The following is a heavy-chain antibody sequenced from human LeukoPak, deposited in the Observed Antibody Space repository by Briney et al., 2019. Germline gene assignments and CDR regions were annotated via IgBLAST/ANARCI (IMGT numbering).Heavy chain of an antibody. CDR3: AKASAMIVVVSKHFDY. CDR2: ISGRGGST. Sequence: GGSLRLSCAASGFTFSSYAMNWVRQAPGKGLEWVSTISGRGGSTYYADSVKGRFTISRDNSNNTLYLQMNSLRAEDTAVYYCAKASAMIVVVSKHFDYWGQGTLVTVSS. D-gene: IGHD3-22*01. J-gene: IGHJ4*02. CDR1: GFTFSSYA. V-gene: IGHV3-23*01.